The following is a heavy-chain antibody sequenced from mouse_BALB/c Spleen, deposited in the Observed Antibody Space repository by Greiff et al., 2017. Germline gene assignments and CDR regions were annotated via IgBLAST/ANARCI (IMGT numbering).Heavy chain of an antibody. D-gene: IGHD2-10*02. CDR3: ARGTLDYYAMDY. CDR2: ISDGGSYT. CDR1: GFTFSDYY. V-gene: IGHV5-4*02. J-gene: IGHJ4*01. Sequence: EVMLVESGGGLVKPGGSLKLSCAASGFTFSDYYMYWVRQTPEKRLEWVATISDGGSYTYYPDSVKGRFTISRDNAKNNLYLQMSSLKSEDTAMYYCARGTLDYYAMDYWGQGTSVTVSS.